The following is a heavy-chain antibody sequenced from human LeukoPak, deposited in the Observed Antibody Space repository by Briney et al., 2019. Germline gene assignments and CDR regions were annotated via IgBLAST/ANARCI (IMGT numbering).Heavy chain of an antibody. D-gene: IGHD1-1*01. CDR2: INYSGST. CDR3: ARESRVHYYMDV. J-gene: IGHJ6*03. Sequence: PSETLSLTCSVSGDSISSSYWSWLRQPPGKGLEWIGYINYSGSTNYNPSLKSRVTISVDTSKNQFSLKLSSVTAADTAVYYCARESRVHYYMDVWGKGTTVTVSS. V-gene: IGHV4-59*01. CDR1: GDSISSSY.